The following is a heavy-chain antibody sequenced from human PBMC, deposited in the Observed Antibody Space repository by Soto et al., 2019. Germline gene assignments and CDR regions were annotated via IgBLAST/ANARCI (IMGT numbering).Heavy chain of an antibody. V-gene: IGHV3-30-3*01. D-gene: IGHD5-18*01. CDR1: GFTFSSYA. J-gene: IGHJ4*02. CDR3: AREEGDTAMVTGCDY. Sequence: QVQLVESGRGVVQPGRSLRLSCAASGFTFSSYAMHWVRQAPGKGLEWVAVISYDGSNKYYADSVKGRFTISRDNSKNTLYLQMNSLRAEDTAVYYCAREEGDTAMVTGCDYWGQGTLVTVSS. CDR2: ISYDGSNK.